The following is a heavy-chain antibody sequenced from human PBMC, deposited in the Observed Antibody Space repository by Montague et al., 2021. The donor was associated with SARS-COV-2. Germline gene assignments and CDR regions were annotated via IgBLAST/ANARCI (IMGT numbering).Heavy chain of an antibody. D-gene: IGHD3-3*01. CDR3: AKDDVYYDFWSGYISDPYYYYYYGMDV. CDR1: GFTFSSYG. V-gene: IGHV3-30*18. Sequence: SLRLSCAASGFTFSSYGIHWVRQAPGKGLEWVAVISYDGSNKYYADSVKGRFTISRDNSKNTLYLQMNSLRAEDTAVYYCAKDDVYYDFWSGYISDPYYYYYYGMDVWGQGTTVTVPS. CDR2: ISYDGSNK. J-gene: IGHJ6*02.